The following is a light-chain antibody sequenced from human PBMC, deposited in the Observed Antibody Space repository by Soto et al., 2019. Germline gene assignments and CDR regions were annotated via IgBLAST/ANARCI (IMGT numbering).Light chain of an antibody. V-gene: IGLV2-14*01. CDR2: EVT. CDR3: SSYTISSTWV. Sequence: QSVLTQPASVSGSPGQSITISCTGTSNDVGIYNYVSWYQQHPGKAPKLMIYEVTNRPSGVSDRFSGSKSDNTAPLTISGLQAEDEADYYCSSYTISSTWVFGGGTKLTAL. J-gene: IGLJ3*02. CDR1: SNDVGIYNY.